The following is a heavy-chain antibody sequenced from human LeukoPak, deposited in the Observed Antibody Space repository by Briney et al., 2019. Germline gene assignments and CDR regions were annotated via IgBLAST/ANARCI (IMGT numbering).Heavy chain of an antibody. D-gene: IGHD3-3*01. CDR1: GGSISSSSYY. J-gene: IGHJ4*02. CDR3: ARELRHDFWSGYHQYYFDY. CDR2: IYYSGST. V-gene: IGHV4-39*07. Sequence: PSETLSLTCTVSGGSISSSSYYWGWIRQPPGKGLEWIGSIYYSGSTYYNPSLKSRVTISVDTSKNQFSLKLSSVTAADTAVYYCARELRHDFWSGYHQYYFDYWGQGTLVTVSS.